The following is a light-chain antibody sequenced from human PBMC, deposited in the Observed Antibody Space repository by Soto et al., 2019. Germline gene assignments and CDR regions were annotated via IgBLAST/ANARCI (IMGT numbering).Light chain of an antibody. J-gene: IGKJ1*01. CDR2: DAS. V-gene: IGKV3-11*01. Sequence: EIVLTQSPAILSMSPGERATLSCRASQSVSSYFAWYQQKPGQAPRLLIYDASNRATGVPARFSGSGSGTDFTLTISSLEHDDFAVYYCQQRRYWPVTFGQGTKVDI. CDR1: QSVSSY. CDR3: QQRRYWPVT.